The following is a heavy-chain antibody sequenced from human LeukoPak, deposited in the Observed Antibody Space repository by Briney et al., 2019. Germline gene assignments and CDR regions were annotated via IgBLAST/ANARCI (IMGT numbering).Heavy chain of an antibody. CDR2: IYHNGTP. J-gene: IGHJ6*02. V-gene: IGHV4-4*02. CDR3: ATAPILRGEGGEHYKYGMDV. Sequence: SGTLSLTCGVSVGSISSGNWWSWVRQSPGKGLEWIGEIYHNGTPNYNPSLKSRVTISADTFKNHFSLKLTSVAAADTAVYYCATAPILRGEGGEHYKYGMDVWGQGTTVIVSS. D-gene: IGHD2-2*02. CDR1: VGSISSGNW.